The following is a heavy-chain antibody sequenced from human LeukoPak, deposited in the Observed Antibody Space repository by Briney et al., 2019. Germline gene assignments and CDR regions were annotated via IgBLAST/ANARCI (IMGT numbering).Heavy chain of an antibody. CDR1: GGSISSYY. CDR2: IYYSGST. Sequence: PSETLSLTCTVSGGSISSYYWSWIRQPPGKELEWIGYIYYSGSTNYNPSLKSRVTISVDTSKNQFSLKLSSVTAADTAVYYCARLYSSSRYSVSSKNDYWGQGTLVTVSS. V-gene: IGHV4-59*08. D-gene: IGHD6-13*01. J-gene: IGHJ4*02. CDR3: ARLYSSSRYSVSSKNDY.